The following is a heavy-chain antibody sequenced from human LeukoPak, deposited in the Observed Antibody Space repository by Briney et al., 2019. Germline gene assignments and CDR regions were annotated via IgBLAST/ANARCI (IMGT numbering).Heavy chain of an antibody. Sequence: GGSLRLSCAASGFTFSSYAMSWVRQAPGKGLEWVSAISGSGGSTYYADSVRGRFTISRDNSQNTVYLQINGLRAEDTALYYCAKDQTITGANFFDYWGQGALVTVSS. CDR1: GFTFSSYA. J-gene: IGHJ4*02. D-gene: IGHD1-7*01. CDR3: AKDQTITGANFFDY. V-gene: IGHV3-23*01. CDR2: ISGSGGST.